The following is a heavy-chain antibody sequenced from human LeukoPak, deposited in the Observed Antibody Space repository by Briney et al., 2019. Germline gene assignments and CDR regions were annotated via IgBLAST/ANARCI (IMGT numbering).Heavy chain of an antibody. CDR3: ATAGRDGYNRGTFDI. CDR2: INPNSGGT. CDR1: GYTFTGYY. D-gene: IGHD5-24*01. Sequence: ASVKVSCKASGYTFTGYYMHWVRQAPGQGREWMGWINPNSGGTNYAQKFQGRVTMTRDTSISTAYMELSRLRSDDTAVYYCATAGRDGYNRGTFDIWGQGTMVTVSS. V-gene: IGHV1-2*02. J-gene: IGHJ3*02.